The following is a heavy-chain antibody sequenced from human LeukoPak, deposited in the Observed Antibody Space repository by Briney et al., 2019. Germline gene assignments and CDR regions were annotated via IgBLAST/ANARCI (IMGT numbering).Heavy chain of an antibody. CDR1: GFTFSSYS. D-gene: IGHD3-3*01. J-gene: IGHJ3*02. CDR3: ARDKSRYDFWSGYHVTGAFDI. V-gene: IGHV3-7*01. Sequence: GGSLRLSCAASGFTFSSYSMNWVRQAPGKGLEWVANIKQDGSEKYYVDSVKGRFTISRDNAKNSLYLQMNSLRAEDTAVYYCARDKSRYDFWSGYHVTGAFDIWGQGIMVTVSS. CDR2: IKQDGSEK.